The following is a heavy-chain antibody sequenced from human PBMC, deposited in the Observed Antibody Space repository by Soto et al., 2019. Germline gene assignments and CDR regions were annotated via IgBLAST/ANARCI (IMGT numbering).Heavy chain of an antibody. D-gene: IGHD7-27*01. CDR2: IYYSGST. J-gene: IGHJ3*02. CDR3: AGVWGCAFDI. Sequence: SPALPHTCPFSGVAIISYSWSWIRQPPGKGLEWIGYIYYSGSTNYNPSLKSRVTISVDTSKNQFSLKLSSVTAAYTAVYYRAGVWGCAFDIWFQCTMVT. V-gene: IGHV4-59*01. CDR1: GVAIISYS.